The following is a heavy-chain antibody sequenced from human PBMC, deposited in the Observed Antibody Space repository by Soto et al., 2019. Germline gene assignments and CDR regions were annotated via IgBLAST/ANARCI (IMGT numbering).Heavy chain of an antibody. CDR3: AKDYLGDYPNGMDV. Sequence: QVQLVESGGGVVQPGRSLRLSCAASGFTFSSYGMHWVRQAPGKGLEWVAVISYDGSNKYYADSVKGRFTISRDNSKNTLYLQMNSLRAEDTAVYYCAKDYLGDYPNGMDVWGQGTTVTVSS. D-gene: IGHD4-17*01. CDR2: ISYDGSNK. J-gene: IGHJ6*02. V-gene: IGHV3-30*18. CDR1: GFTFSSYG.